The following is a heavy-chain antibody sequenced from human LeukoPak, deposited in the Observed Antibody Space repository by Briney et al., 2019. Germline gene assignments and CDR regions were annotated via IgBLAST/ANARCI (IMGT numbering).Heavy chain of an antibody. CDR2: ISSSGRTI. J-gene: IGHJ4*02. CDR1: GFTFSNYE. Sequence: GGSLRLSCAASGFTFSNYEMNWVRQAPGKGLEWVSYISSSGRTIYHADSVKGRFTISRDNAKNSLYLQMNNLRAEDTAIYYCARDLDGGNSFDYWGQGTLVTVSS. V-gene: IGHV3-48*03. D-gene: IGHD4-23*01. CDR3: ARDLDGGNSFDY.